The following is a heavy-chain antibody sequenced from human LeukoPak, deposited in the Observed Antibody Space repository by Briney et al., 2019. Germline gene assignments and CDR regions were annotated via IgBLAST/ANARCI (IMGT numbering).Heavy chain of an antibody. Sequence: GASVKVSCKASGYTFTDYCIHWVRQAPGQGLEWMGWINPNTGGTNYAQRFQDRVTMTGDTSISTAYMEPSSLRSDDTAVYYCTRDYRTTATTSAYWGQGTLVTVSP. CDR2: INPNTGGT. CDR1: GYTFTDYC. V-gene: IGHV1-2*02. D-gene: IGHD4-17*01. J-gene: IGHJ4*02. CDR3: TRDYRTTATTSAY.